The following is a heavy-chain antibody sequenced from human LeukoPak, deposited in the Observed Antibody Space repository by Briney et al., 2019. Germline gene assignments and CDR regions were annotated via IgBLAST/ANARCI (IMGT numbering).Heavy chain of an antibody. CDR1: GFTFSTYW. D-gene: IGHD6-13*01. J-gene: IGHJ4*02. CDR3: ARDLNDLLQNYRSTWYPADY. V-gene: IGHV3-74*01. Sequence: PGGSLRLSCAASGFTFSTYWMNWVRQAPGRGLVWVSRVNNDGSSTSYADSVKGRFTISSDNTKNTLYLQMNSLRAEDTAAYYCARDLNDLLQNYRSTWYPADYWGQGTLVTVSS. CDR2: VNNDGSST.